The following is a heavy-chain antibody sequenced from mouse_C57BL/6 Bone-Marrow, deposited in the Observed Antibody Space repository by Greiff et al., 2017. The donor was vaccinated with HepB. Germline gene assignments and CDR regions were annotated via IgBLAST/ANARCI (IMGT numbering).Heavy chain of an antibody. J-gene: IGHJ4*01. Sequence: VQLQQSGPVLVKPGASVKMSCKASGYTFTDYYMNWVKQSHGKSLEWIGVINPYNGDTSYNQKFKGKATLTVDKSSITAYMGLNSLTSEYSAVYYCASPFYYGSSYDAMDYWGQGTSVTVSS. V-gene: IGHV1-19*01. CDR3: ASPFYYGSSYDAMDY. CDR2: INPYNGDT. D-gene: IGHD1-1*01. CDR1: GYTFTDYY.